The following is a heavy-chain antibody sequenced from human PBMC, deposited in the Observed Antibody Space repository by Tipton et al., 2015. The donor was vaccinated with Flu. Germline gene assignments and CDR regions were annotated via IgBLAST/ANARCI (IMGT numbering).Heavy chain of an antibody. Sequence: VQLVQSGAEVKKPGESLKISCQGSGYSFTKYWIGWVRQTPGKGLEWMGTIYPGDSDTRYSPSFQGQVTISADKSINTTYLQWSSLKASDSAIYYCMRQGQYSSSSDSSGQGTLVTVSS. CDR1: GYSFTKYW. CDR3: MRQGQYSSSSDS. CDR2: IYPGDSDT. J-gene: IGHJ4*02. V-gene: IGHV5-51*01. D-gene: IGHD6-6*01.